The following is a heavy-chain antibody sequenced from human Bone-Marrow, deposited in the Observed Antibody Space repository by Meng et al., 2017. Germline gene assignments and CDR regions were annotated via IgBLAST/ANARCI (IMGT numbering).Heavy chain of an antibody. CDR1: GGSISSTGYY. CDR2: IGFSGDT. CDR3: AGDKGGYGACDY. Sequence: QLHLQESGAGLVMHSQTLFLTSTVSGGSISSTGYYWSWIRQQSGKGLEWIGYIGFSGDTSYNPSLKSRVTISRDTSKSHFFLIVSSATAADTALYYCAGDKGGYGACDYWGQGTLVTVSS. J-gene: IGHJ4*02. V-gene: IGHV4-31*03. D-gene: IGHD4-17*01.